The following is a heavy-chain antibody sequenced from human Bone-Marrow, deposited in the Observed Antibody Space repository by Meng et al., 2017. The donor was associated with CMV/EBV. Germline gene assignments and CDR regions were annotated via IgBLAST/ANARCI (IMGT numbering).Heavy chain of an antibody. Sequence: GGSLRLSCAASGFTFSSYSMSWVRQAPGKGLEWVSSISSSSSYIYYADSVKGRFTISRDNAKNSLYLQMSSLGPEDTALYHCARQTDYSEAVDFWGQGTLVTVSS. CDR1: GFTFSSYS. CDR3: ARQTDYSEAVDF. V-gene: IGHV3-21*04. J-gene: IGHJ4*02. CDR2: ISSSSSYI. D-gene: IGHD4-11*01.